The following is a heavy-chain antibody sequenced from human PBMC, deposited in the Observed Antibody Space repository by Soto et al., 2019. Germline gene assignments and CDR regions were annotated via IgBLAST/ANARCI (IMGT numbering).Heavy chain of an antibody. J-gene: IGHJ4*02. V-gene: IGHV3-73*02. D-gene: IGHD2-15*01. CDR3: ISHSPEDMKRT. CDR2: IRNKVQSYAT. Sequence: EVQLVESGGGLVQPGGSLKLACAASGFTFSGSSVHWVRQASGKGLEWVGRIRNKVQSYATAYAASVRGRFTISRDDSKNTTFLQMKSLNTEDTAVYYCISHSPEDMKRTWGQGTLVTVSS. CDR1: GFTFSGSS.